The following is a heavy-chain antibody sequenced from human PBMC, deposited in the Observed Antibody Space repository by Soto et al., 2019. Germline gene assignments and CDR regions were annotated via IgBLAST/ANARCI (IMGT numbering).Heavy chain of an antibody. CDR2: MNPNTGNS. CDR1: GYTFTSYD. CDR3: TRRAETNGWNGFGADKYYFDF. V-gene: IGHV1-8*01. J-gene: IGHJ4*02. D-gene: IGHD1-1*01. Sequence: QVQLVQSGAEVRKPGASVKVSCEASGYTFTSYDIYWVRQATGQGLEWMGWMNPNTGNSGYAQKFQGRVTMTSDTSKSTDHKELSMLRSEDTAVYYCTRRAETNGWNGFGADKYYFDFWGQGTLVTVSS.